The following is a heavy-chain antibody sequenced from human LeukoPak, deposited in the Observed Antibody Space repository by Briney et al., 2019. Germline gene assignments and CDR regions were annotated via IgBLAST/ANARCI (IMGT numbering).Heavy chain of an antibody. Sequence: GGSLRLSCAASGFTFSSYGITWVRQAPGKGLEWVSSISSSSSYIYYADSVKGRFTISRDNAKSSLYLQMNSLRAEDTAVYYCARDLTAHSYGYIEAFDIWGQGTMVTVSS. CDR1: GFTFSSYG. J-gene: IGHJ3*02. D-gene: IGHD5-18*01. CDR3: ARDLTAHSYGYIEAFDI. CDR2: ISSSSSYI. V-gene: IGHV3-21*01.